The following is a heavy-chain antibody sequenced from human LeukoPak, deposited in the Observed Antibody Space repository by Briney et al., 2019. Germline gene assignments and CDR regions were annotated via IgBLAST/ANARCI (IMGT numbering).Heavy chain of an antibody. CDR1: GFTFSSYA. CDR3: AKDTRSVLWFGENY. Sequence: GRSLRLSCAASGFTFSSYAMHWVRQAPGKGLEWVAVISYDGSNKYYADSVKGRFTISRDNSKNTLYLQMNSLRAEDTAVYYCAKDTRSVLWFGENYWGQGTLVTVSS. V-gene: IGHV3-30*04. CDR2: ISYDGSNK. D-gene: IGHD3-10*01. J-gene: IGHJ4*02.